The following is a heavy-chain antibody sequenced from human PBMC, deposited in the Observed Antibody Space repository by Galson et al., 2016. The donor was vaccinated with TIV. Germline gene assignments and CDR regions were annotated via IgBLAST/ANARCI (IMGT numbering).Heavy chain of an antibody. CDR1: GYTFSTYD. CDR3: ARTRGERITSFGVGVMRASFVM. V-gene: IGHV1-8*01. Sequence: SVKVSCKASGYTFSTYDITWVRQSTGQGLEWMGWMNPNGGDAGYAEKFRGRVTMTRDTSTSTAYMVLSSLTSEDTAVYYCARTRGERITSFGVGVMRASFVMWGQGTMLPVS. CDR2: MNPNGGDA. D-gene: IGHD2-2*01. J-gene: IGHJ3*02.